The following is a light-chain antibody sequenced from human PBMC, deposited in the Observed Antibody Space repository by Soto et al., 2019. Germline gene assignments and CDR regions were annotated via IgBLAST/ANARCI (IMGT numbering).Light chain of an antibody. CDR3: SSYAGSNNQV. Sequence: QSALTQPPSASGSPGQSVTISCTGTSSDVGGYNYVSWYQQHPGRAPKLMIYEVSKRPSGVPDRFSGSKSGNTASLTVSGPQTEDEADYYCSSYAGSNNQVFGAGTKLIVL. CDR1: SSDVGGYNY. CDR2: EVS. V-gene: IGLV2-8*01. J-gene: IGLJ1*01.